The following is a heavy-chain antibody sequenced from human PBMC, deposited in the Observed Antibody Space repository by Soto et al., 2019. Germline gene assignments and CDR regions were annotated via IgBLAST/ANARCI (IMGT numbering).Heavy chain of an antibody. V-gene: IGHV3-30-3*01. D-gene: IGHD5-12*01. CDR2: ISYDGSNK. Sequence: GGSLRLSCAASGFTFSSYAMHWVRQAPGKGLEWVAVISYDGSNKYYADSVKGRFTISRDNSKNTLYLQMNSLRAEDTAVYYCARDTGQWLRFDYYYYGMDVWGQGTTVTVSS. CDR3: ARDTGQWLRFDYYYYGMDV. CDR1: GFTFSSYA. J-gene: IGHJ6*02.